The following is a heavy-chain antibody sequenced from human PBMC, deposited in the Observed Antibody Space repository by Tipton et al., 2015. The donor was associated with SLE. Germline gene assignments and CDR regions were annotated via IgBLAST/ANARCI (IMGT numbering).Heavy chain of an antibody. D-gene: IGHD6-19*01. Sequence: SLRLSCAASGFTFSNYWMTWIRQASEKGLEWVANIKEDGTEKYYVDSVEGRFIISRDNAKNSVFLLKNSLRAEDTAVYYCARDPAVVGDNWFDPWGQGTLVTVSS. V-gene: IGHV3-7*01. CDR1: GFTFSNYW. CDR2: IKEDGTEK. CDR3: ARDPAVVGDNWFDP. J-gene: IGHJ5*02.